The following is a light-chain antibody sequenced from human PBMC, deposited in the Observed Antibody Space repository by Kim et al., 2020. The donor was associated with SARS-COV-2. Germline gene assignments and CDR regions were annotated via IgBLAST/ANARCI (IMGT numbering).Light chain of an antibody. CDR3: QQYSHWPPYT. Sequence: VSPRERVTLACRASQSIDTNLAGYHQKPGQAPRLLIYGASTRATDIPARFSGSGSGTEFTLIISSLQSEDFAVYYCQQYSHWPPYTFGQGTKLEI. V-gene: IGKV3-15*01. J-gene: IGKJ2*01. CDR2: GAS. CDR1: QSIDTN.